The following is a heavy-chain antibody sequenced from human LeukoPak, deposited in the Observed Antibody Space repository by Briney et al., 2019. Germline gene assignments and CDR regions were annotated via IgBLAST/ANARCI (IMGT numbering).Heavy chain of an antibody. D-gene: IGHD3-16*01. CDR3: ARNSVGGSFFDY. CDR2: ISYDGTNK. V-gene: IGHV3-30-3*01. CDR1: GFTFSNFA. J-gene: IGHJ4*02. Sequence: GGSLRLSCAASGFTFSNFAMNWVRQAPGKGLEWVAVISYDGTNKDYADSVKGRLTISRDNSKNTLYLQMNSLRPEDTAVYYCARNSVGGSFFDYWGQGILVTVSS.